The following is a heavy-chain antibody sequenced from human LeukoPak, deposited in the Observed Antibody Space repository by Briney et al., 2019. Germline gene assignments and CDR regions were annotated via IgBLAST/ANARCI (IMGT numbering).Heavy chain of an antibody. CDR1: GGSFSGYY. V-gene: IGHV4-34*01. D-gene: IGHD3-22*01. CDR3: ARVYYDSSGYYWRNFDY. J-gene: IGHJ4*02. Sequence: PSETLSLTCAVYGGSFSGYYWSWIRQPPGKGLEWIGEINHSGSTNYNPSLKSRVTISVDTSKNQFSLKLSSVTAADTAVYYCARVYYDSSGYYWRNFDYWGQGTLVTVSS. CDR2: INHSGST.